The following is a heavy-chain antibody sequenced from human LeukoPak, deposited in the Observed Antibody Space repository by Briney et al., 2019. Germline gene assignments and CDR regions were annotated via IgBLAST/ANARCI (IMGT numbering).Heavy chain of an antibody. CDR3: ATLGGGTSHPSRPFDY. CDR1: GGTFSSYA. J-gene: IGHJ4*02. V-gene: IGHV1-69*06. D-gene: IGHD2-2*01. CDR2: IIPIFGTA. Sequence: GASVKVSCKASGGTFSSYAISWVRQAPGQGLEWMGGIIPIFGTANYAQKFQGRVTMTEDTSTDTAYMELSSLRSEDTAVYYCATLGGGTSHPSRPFDYWGQGTLVTVSS.